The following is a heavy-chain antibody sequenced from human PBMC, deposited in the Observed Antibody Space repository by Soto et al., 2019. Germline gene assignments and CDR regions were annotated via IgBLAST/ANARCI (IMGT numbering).Heavy chain of an antibody. J-gene: IGHJ4*02. D-gene: IGHD2-15*01. Sequence: ASVKVSCKASGYTFTSHVMHWVRQAPGQRLEWMGWVNGGNGNTKYSQRFQGRVTISRDTSATTAYMELSRLTSEDKAVYYCAKASCRVGPCDVHDYWGQGTRVTVSS. CDR3: AKASCRVGPCDVHDY. V-gene: IGHV1-3*01. CDR1: GYTFTSHV. CDR2: VNGGNGNT.